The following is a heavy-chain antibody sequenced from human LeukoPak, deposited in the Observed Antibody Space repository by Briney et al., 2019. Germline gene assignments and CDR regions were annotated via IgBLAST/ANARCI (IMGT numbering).Heavy chain of an antibody. CDR3: ARDLDSSSTDGGFDY. D-gene: IGHD2-2*01. CDR1: GYTFTGYY. J-gene: IGHJ4*02. Sequence: ASVKVSCKASGYTFTGYYMHWVRQAPGQGLEWMGWINPNSGGTNYAQKFQGRVTMTRDTSISTAYMELSRLRSDDTAVYYCARDLDSSSTDGGFDYWGQGTLVTVSS. V-gene: IGHV1-2*02. CDR2: INPNSGGT.